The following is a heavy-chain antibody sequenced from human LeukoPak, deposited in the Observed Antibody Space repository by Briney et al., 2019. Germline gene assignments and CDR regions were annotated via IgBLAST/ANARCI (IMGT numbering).Heavy chain of an antibody. CDR2: ISSSSSYI. D-gene: IGHD3-9*01. CDR3: ARDPIPWLLSEGGKDY. CDR1: GFTFSSYS. Sequence: PGGSLRLSCAASGFTFSSYSMNWVRQAPGKGLEWVSSISSSSSYIYYADSVKGRFTISRDNAKNSLYLQMNSLRAEDTAVYYCARDPIPWLLSEGGKDYWGQGTLVTVSS. V-gene: IGHV3-21*01. J-gene: IGHJ4*02.